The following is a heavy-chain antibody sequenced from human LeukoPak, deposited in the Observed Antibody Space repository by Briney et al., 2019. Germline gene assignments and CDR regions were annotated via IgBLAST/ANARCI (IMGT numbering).Heavy chain of an antibody. V-gene: IGHV3-23*01. Sequence: GGSLRLSCAASGFTFSSYAMSWVRQAPGKGLEWVSAISGSGGSTYYADSVKGRFTISRDNSKNTLYLQMNSLRAEDTAVYYCASTNPRPKTSWGYRGYFDYWGQGTLVTVSS. D-gene: IGHD2-8*01. CDR1: GFTFSSYA. CDR2: ISGSGGST. CDR3: ASTNPRPKTSWGYRGYFDY. J-gene: IGHJ4*02.